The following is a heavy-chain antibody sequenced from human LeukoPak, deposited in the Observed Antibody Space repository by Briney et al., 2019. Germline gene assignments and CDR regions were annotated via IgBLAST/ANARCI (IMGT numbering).Heavy chain of an antibody. D-gene: IGHD3-22*01. J-gene: IGHJ4*02. V-gene: IGHV4-30-4*08. CDR2: IYYCGST. CDR1: GGSISSGDYY. Sequence: PSETLSLTCTVSGGSISSGDYYWRWIRQPPGKGLEWIRYIYYCGSTYSNPSLKSRVTISLDPSKNQFSLKLSSVTAADTAVYYCARVAYYYDSSGYSPVDYWGQGTLVTVSS. CDR3: ARVAYYYDSSGYSPVDY.